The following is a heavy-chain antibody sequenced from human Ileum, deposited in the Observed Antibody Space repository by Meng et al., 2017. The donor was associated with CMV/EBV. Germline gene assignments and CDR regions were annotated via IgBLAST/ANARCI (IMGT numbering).Heavy chain of an antibody. J-gene: IGHJ4*02. CDR2: IKEDGVEK. V-gene: IGHV3-7*01. CDR1: EFTFRAYW. Sequence: GESLKISCAASEFTFRAYWMSWVRQAPGKGMEGVATIKEDGVEKFYVDSVKGRFTISRDNAKNSLYLQMNSLRDEDTAVYYCARDPGEYWGQGTLVTVSS. CDR3: ARDPGEY.